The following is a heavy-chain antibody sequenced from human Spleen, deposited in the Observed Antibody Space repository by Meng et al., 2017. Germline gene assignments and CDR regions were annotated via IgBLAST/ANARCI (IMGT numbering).Heavy chain of an antibody. V-gene: IGHV3-7*04. CDR3: ARGHYDSSGYYLNDY. CDR1: GFAFSSYW. CDR2: IKQDGSEK. D-gene: IGHD3-22*01. J-gene: IGHJ4*02. Sequence: GESLKISCAASGFAFSSYWMSWVRQAPGKGLEWVANIKQDGSEKFYVDSVKGRFTVSRDNTKNSLYLQMDSLRAEDTAVYYCARGHYDSSGYYLNDYWGQGTLVTVSS.